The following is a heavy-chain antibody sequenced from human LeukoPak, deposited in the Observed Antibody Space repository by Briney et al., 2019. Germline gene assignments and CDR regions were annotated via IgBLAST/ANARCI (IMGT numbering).Heavy chain of an antibody. Sequence: SETLSLTCTVSGGSISSYYWSWIRQPPVKGLEWIGNIYYSGSTNYNPSLKSRVTISVDTSKNQFSLKLSSVTAADTAVYYCARHGGFSSSSDYWGQGTLVTVSS. CDR3: ARHGGFSSSSDY. CDR2: IYYSGST. J-gene: IGHJ4*02. CDR1: GGSISSYY. V-gene: IGHV4-59*08. D-gene: IGHD3-22*01.